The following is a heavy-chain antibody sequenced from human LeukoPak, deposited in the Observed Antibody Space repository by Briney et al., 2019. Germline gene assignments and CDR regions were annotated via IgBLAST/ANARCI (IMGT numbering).Heavy chain of an antibody. V-gene: IGHV4-59*01. J-gene: IGHJ5*02. CDR2: IYYSGST. D-gene: IGHD3-3*01. CDR3: ARDAGDFWSGRWTEHNWFDP. CDR1: GGSISSYY. Sequence: PSETLSLTCTVSGGSISSYYWSWIRQPPGKGLEWIGYIYYSGSTNYNPSLKSRVTISVDTSKNQFSLKLSSVTAADTAVYYCARDAGDFWSGRWTEHNWFDPWGQGILVTVSS.